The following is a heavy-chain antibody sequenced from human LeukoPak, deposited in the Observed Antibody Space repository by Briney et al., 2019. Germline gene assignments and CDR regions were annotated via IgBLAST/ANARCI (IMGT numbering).Heavy chain of an antibody. CDR2: IRYDGSNK. V-gene: IGHV3-30*02. D-gene: IGHD3-3*01. CDR3: ARDLIGGDGGDFWSGYYPGDDAFDI. J-gene: IGHJ3*02. CDR1: GFTFSSYG. Sequence: GGSLRLSCAASGFTFSSYGMHWVRQAPGKGLEWVAFIRYDGSNKYYADSVKGRFTISRDNSKNTLYLQMNSLRAEDTAVYYCARDLIGGDGGDFWSGYYPGDDAFDIWGQGTMVTVSS.